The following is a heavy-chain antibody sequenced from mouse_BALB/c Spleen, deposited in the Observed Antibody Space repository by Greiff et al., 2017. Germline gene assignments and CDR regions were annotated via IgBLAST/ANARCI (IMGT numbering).Heavy chain of an antibody. CDR3: ARSGGYDGYYPYYFDY. Sequence: EVKLVESGGGLVQPGGSRKLSCAASGFTFSSFGMHWVRQAPEKGLEWVAYISSGSSTIYYADTVKGRFTISRDNPKNTLFLQMTSLRSEDTAMYYCARSGGYDGYYPYYFDYWGQGTTLTVSS. V-gene: IGHV5-17*02. CDR1: GFTFSSFG. CDR2: ISSGSSTI. D-gene: IGHD2-3*01. J-gene: IGHJ2*01.